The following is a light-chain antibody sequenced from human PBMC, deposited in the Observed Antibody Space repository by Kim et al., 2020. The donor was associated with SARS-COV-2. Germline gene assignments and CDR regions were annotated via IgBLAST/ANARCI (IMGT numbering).Light chain of an antibody. V-gene: IGLV2-14*04. Sequence: GQSITISSTGNSSDVGAYNFVSWYQQLPGRAPKLLIYHVTERTSGISNRFSGSKSGNTASLTISGLQSEDEAAYHCSSFTTSSSWVFGGGTQLTVL. CDR3: SSFTTSSSWV. J-gene: IGLJ3*02. CDR2: HVT. CDR1: SSDVGAYNF.